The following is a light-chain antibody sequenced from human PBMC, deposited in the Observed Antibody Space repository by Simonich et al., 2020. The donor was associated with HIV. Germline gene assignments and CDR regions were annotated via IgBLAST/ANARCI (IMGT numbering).Light chain of an antibody. CDR2: EDN. V-gene: IGLV6-57*03. J-gene: IGLJ2*01. CDR1: SGSIASNY. Sequence: NFMLTQPHFVSESPGKTVTISCTRSSGSIASNYVQWYQQRPGRAPTTVIYEDNQRPAGFPDRCSASIDSSSNAASLTISGLKTEEEADYYCQSYDSSNVVFGGGTTLTVL. CDR3: QSYDSSNVV.